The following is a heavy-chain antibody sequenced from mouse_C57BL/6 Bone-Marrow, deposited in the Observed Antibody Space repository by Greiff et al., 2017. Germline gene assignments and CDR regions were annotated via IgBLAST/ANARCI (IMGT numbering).Heavy chain of an antibody. D-gene: IGHD1-1*01. J-gene: IGHJ2*01. CDR1: GYTFSSYG. V-gene: IGHV1-58*01. CDR3: AGWGYDGSSSYFDY. Sequence: EVQLQQSGAELVRPGSSVKMSCKTSGYTFSSYGINWVKQRPGQGLEWIGYIYIGNGYTEYNEKFKGKATLTADTTSSTAHMQLSSLTSEDSAIYFCAGWGYDGSSSYFDYWGQGTTLTVSS. CDR2: IYIGNGYT.